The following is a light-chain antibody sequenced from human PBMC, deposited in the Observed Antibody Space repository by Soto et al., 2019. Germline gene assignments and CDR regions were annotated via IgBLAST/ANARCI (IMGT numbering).Light chain of an antibody. V-gene: IGLV2-14*01. CDR3: SSYTSSSTLV. J-gene: IGLJ2*01. Sequence: QSVLTQPASVSGSPGQSITISCTGTSSDVGGYNYVSWYQQHPGKAPKLMIYDVSNRPSGVSNRFSGSKSGTTASLTISGLPADDEADYYCSSYTSSSTLVFGGGTKLTVL. CDR1: SSDVGGYNY. CDR2: DVS.